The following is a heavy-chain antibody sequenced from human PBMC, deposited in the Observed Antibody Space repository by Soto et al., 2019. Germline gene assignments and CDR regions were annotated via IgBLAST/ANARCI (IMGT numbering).Heavy chain of an antibody. CDR2: ISGRGIST. D-gene: IGHD3-10*01. V-gene: IGHV3-23*01. J-gene: IGHJ4*02. CDR1: GFTFYNYA. CDR3: AEDPSDYRSGRLLP. Sequence: GGSLRLSCAASGFTFYNYAMNWVRQAPGKGLEWVSTISGRGISTYYADSVEGRFTISRDNSRNTLFLQMNSLRAEDTAVYYCAEDPSDYRSGRLLPWGQGTLVIVSS.